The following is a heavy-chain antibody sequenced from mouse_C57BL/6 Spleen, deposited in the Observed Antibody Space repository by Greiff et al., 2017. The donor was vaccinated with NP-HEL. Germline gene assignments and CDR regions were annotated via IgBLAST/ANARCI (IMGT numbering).Heavy chain of an antibody. Sequence: VQLQESGPGLVAPSQSLSITCTVSGFSLTSYAISWVRQPPGKGLEWLGVIWTGGGTNYNSALKSRLSISKDNSKSQVFLKMNSLQTDDTARYYCARNSRKANWDAFDYWGQGTTLTVSS. D-gene: IGHD4-1*01. J-gene: IGHJ2*01. V-gene: IGHV2-9-1*01. CDR1: GFSLTSYA. CDR2: IWTGGGT. CDR3: ARNSRKANWDAFDY.